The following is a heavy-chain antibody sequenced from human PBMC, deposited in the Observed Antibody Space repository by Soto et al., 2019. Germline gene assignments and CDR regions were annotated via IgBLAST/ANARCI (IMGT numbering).Heavy chain of an antibody. D-gene: IGHD4-4*01. CDR3: ARPTDYNYGMQV. V-gene: IGHV5-51*01. J-gene: IGHJ6*02. Sequence: GESLKTFCNGSGYNLHTYWLAWVRQVPGKGLEWMGIIYPHDSETIYSPSFRGQVTISADKSINTVHMQWTSLKASDTAIYVCARPTDYNYGMQVWGQGTTVTVSS. CDR1: GYNLHTYW. CDR2: IYPHDSET.